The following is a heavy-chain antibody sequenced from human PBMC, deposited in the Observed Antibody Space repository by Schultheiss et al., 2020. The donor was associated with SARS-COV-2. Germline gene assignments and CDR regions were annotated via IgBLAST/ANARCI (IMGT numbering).Heavy chain of an antibody. CDR1: GGSISSYY. CDR3: ARHLYGSGRFEDY. J-gene: IGHJ4*02. V-gene: IGHV4-59*08. D-gene: IGHD3-10*01. CDR2: IYYSGST. Sequence: SETLSLTCTVSGGSISSYYWSWIRQPPGKGLEWIGYIYYSGSTYYNPSLKSRVTISVDTSKNQFSLKFSSVTAADTAVYYCARHLYGSGRFEDYWGQGTLVTVSS.